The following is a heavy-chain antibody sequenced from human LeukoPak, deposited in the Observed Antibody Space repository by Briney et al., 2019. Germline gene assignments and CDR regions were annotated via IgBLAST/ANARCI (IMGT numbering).Heavy chain of an antibody. CDR3: ARTYSSGWFFDY. D-gene: IGHD6-19*01. J-gene: IGHJ4*02. V-gene: IGHV3-30*04. CDR1: GFTFSSYA. CDR2: ISYDGSNK. Sequence: PGGSLRLSCAASGFTFSSYAMHWVRQAPGKGLEWVAVISYDGSNKYYADSVKGRFTISRDNSKNTLYLQMNSLRAEDTAVYYCARTYSSGWFFDYWAREPWSPSPQ.